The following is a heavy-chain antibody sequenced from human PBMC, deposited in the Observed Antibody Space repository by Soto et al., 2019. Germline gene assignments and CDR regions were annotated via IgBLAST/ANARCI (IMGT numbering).Heavy chain of an antibody. CDR1: GYTFTSYG. CDR3: ARDGTYYDFWSGHALWYDTPL. J-gene: IGHJ4*02. V-gene: IGHV1-18*01. D-gene: IGHD3-3*01. CDR2: ISAYNGNT. Sequence: GASVKVSCKASGYTFTSYGISWVRQAPGQGLEWMGWISAYNGNTNYAQKLQGRVTMTTDTSTSTAYMELRSLRSDDTAVYYCARDGTYYDFWSGHALWYDTPLWGQGTLVTVSS.